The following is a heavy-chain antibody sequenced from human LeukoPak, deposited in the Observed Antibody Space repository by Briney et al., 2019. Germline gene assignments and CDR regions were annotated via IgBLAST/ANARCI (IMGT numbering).Heavy chain of an antibody. D-gene: IGHD6-13*01. J-gene: IGHJ6*03. Sequence: PSETLSLTCTVSGGSISSSSYYWSWIRQPAGKGLEWIGRIYSSGSTNYNPSLKSRVTMSVDTSKNQFFLKLSSVTAADTAVYYCSSPGIAAAGTHMDVWGKGTTVTISS. CDR3: SSPGIAAAGTHMDV. V-gene: IGHV4-61*02. CDR2: IYSSGST. CDR1: GGSISSSSYY.